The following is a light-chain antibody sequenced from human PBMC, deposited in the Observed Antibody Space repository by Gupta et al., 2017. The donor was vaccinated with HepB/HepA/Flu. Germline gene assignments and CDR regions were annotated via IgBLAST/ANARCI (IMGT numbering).Light chain of an antibody. V-gene: IGKV4-1*01. Sequence: IVMTQSPDSLALSLGERATINCKSSQAGLGSSNNKNYLAWFQQKAGQPPKLLIYWASARDSGVPDRFSGRGSGTDFTLTISSRQAEDVAVYYCQQDDSTPYTFGQGTKLEIK. CDR2: WAS. CDR3: QQDDSTPYT. J-gene: IGKJ2*01. CDR1: QAGLGSSNNKNY.